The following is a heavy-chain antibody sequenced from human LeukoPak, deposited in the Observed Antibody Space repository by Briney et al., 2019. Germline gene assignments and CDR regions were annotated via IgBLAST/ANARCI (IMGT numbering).Heavy chain of an antibody. CDR3: ARVGLDLRSSSVFDH. CDR1: GGSISSYY. D-gene: IGHD3-3*01. CDR2: IYYSGTT. J-gene: IGHJ4*02. V-gene: IGHV4-59*08. Sequence: SETLSLTCTVSGGSISSYYWSWIRQPPGKGLEWIGYIYYSGTTNYNPSLKSRVTISVDTSKNEFSLRLRSVTAADTAVYCARVGLDLRSSSVFDHWGQGTLVTVSS.